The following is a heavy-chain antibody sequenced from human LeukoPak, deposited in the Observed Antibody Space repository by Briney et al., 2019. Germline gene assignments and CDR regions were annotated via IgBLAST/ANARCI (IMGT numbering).Heavy chain of an antibody. CDR1: GYTFTGYY. V-gene: IGHV1-2*02. Sequence: ASVKVSCKASGYTFTGYYMNWVRQAPGQGLEWMGWINPNSGRTNYAHNFQGRVTLTRDPSISTAYMELTGLTSNDTGVYYCARTREYSSTWFFPPFDPWGQGTLVTVSS. D-gene: IGHD6-13*01. CDR3: ARTREYSSTWFFPPFDP. J-gene: IGHJ5*02. CDR2: INPNSGRT.